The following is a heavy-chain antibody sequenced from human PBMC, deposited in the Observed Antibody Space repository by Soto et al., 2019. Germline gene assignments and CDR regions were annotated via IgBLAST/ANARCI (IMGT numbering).Heavy chain of an antibody. D-gene: IGHD6-13*01. CDR2: ISAYNGNT. CDR3: ASYPGIAAAGASDYYYGMDV. Sequence: QVQLVQSGAEVKKPGASVKVSCKASGYTFTSYGISWVRQAPGQGLDWMGWISAYNGNTNYAQKLQGRVTMTTDTSTSTAFMELRSLRSADTAVYYGASYPGIAAAGASDYYYGMDVWGQGTTVTVSS. J-gene: IGHJ6*02. V-gene: IGHV1-18*01. CDR1: GYTFTSYG.